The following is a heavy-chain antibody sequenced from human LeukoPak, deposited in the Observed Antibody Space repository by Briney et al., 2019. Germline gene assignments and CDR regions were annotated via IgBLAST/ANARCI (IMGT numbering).Heavy chain of an antibody. J-gene: IGHJ5*02. CDR1: GGSISSSNW. V-gene: IGHV4-4*02. D-gene: IGHD3-3*01. CDR3: ARYNYDFWSGYSKWFDP. CDR2: IYHSGST. Sequence: SGTLSLTCVVSGGSISSSNWWSWVRQPPGKGLEWIGEIYHSGSTNYNPSLKSRITISVDKSKNQFSLKLSSATAADTAVYYCARYNYDFWSGYSKWFDPWGQGTLVTVSS.